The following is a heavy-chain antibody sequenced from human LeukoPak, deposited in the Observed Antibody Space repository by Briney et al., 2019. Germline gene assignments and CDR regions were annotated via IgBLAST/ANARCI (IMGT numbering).Heavy chain of an antibody. D-gene: IGHD4-17*01. V-gene: IGHV3-53*01. Sequence: GGSLRLSCAASGFTVSTTYMNWVRQAPGKGLEWVSIIYSGGATKYADSVKGRFTISRDSSKNTLYLQMNSLGAEDTAVYYCARGSGDVIDYWGQGTLVTVSS. CDR3: ARGSGDVIDY. CDR2: IYSGGAT. J-gene: IGHJ4*02. CDR1: GFTVSTTY.